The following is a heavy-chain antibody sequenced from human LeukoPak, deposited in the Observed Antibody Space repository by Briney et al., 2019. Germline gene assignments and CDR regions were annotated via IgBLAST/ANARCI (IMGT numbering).Heavy chain of an antibody. CDR3: AGDSSGLFDY. D-gene: IGHD3-22*01. Sequence: SETLSLTCTVSGGSISSYYWSWIRQPPGKGLEWIGYIYTSGSTNYNPSLKSRVIISVDTSKNQFSLKLSSVTAADTAVYYCAGDSSGLFDYWGQGTLVTVSS. CDR1: GGSISSYY. V-gene: IGHV4-4*09. CDR2: IYTSGST. J-gene: IGHJ4*02.